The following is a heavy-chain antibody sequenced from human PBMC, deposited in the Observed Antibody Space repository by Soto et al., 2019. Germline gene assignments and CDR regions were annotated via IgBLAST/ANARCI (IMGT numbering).Heavy chain of an antibody. V-gene: IGHV4-59*01. D-gene: IGHD2-21*02. CDR2: IYYSGST. CDR1: GGSISSYY. J-gene: IGHJ6*02. CDR3: ARDRVVVTANNYYYYYGMDV. Sequence: SETLSLTCTASGGSISSYYWSWNRQPPGKGLEWIGYIYYSGSTNYNPSLKSRVAISVDTSKNQFSLKLSSVTAADTAVYYCARDRVVVTANNYYYYYGMDVWGQGTTVTVSS.